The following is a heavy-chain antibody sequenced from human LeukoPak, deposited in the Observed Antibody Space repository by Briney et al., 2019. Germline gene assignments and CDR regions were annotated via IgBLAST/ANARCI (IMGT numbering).Heavy chain of an antibody. J-gene: IGHJ5*02. CDR3: ARDGRLGWSGSYWFDP. CDR2: ISSSGSTI. V-gene: IGHV3-11*01. Sequence: GGSLRLSCAASGFTFSDYYMSWIRPAPGKGLAGVAYISSSGSTIYYADSVKGRFTISRDNAKNSLYLQMNSLRAEDTAVYYCARDGRLGWSGSYWFDPWGQGTLVTVSS. CDR1: GFTFSDYY. D-gene: IGHD1-26*01.